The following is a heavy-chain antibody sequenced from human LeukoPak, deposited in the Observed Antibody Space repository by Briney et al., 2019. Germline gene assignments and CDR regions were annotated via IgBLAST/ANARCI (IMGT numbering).Heavy chain of an antibody. Sequence: GGSLRLSCAASGFTFSSYGMHWVRQAPGKGLEWVAVISYDGSNKYYADSVKGRFTISRDNSKNTLYLQMNSLRAEDTAVYYCAKDLVAAAGTSHYYYGMDVWGQGTTVTVSS. J-gene: IGHJ6*02. CDR3: AKDLVAAAGTSHYYYGMDV. D-gene: IGHD6-13*01. V-gene: IGHV3-30*18. CDR1: GFTFSSYG. CDR2: ISYDGSNK.